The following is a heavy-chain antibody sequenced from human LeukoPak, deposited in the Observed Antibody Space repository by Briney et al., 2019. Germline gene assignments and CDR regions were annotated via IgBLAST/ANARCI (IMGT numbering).Heavy chain of an antibody. D-gene: IGHD3-22*01. Sequence: GGSLRLSCATSGFSFYDAWMNWVRQAPGRGLEWVGRIRSNSDGGTIDYAAPVKGRFTLSRDDSKDTLYLQMNSLQTEDTAVYYCATDFYDSTWGQGTLVTVSS. J-gene: IGHJ5*02. CDR3: ATDFYDST. CDR1: GFSFYDAW. CDR2: IRSNSDGGTI. V-gene: IGHV3-15*07.